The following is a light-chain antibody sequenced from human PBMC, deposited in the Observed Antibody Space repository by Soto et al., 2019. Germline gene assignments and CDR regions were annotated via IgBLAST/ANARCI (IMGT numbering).Light chain of an antibody. CDR3: QQRLSWPIT. V-gene: IGKV3-11*01. CDR1: QSVRGF. CDR2: DAY. Sequence: EFVLTQSPVTLSLSPGAIATFSCRASQSVRGFLAWYQQKPGQAPRLLIYDAYNRATGIPARFSGSGSGTDFTLTISSLEPEDFAVYYCQQRLSWPITFGQGTRLEIK. J-gene: IGKJ5*01.